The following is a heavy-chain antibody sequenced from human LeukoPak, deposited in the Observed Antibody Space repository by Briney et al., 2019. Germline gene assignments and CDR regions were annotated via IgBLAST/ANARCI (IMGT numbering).Heavy chain of an antibody. V-gene: IGHV1-18*01. CDR1: GYTFKSYA. CDR2: IDPYSGNT. D-gene: IGHD6-19*01. Sequence: GASVKVSCKASGYTFKSYAITWVRQAPGQGLEWMGWIDPYSGNTNYAQKFQGRVTMTTDTSTSTAYMELRSLTSDDTAVYFCARVFGIAVAGPYYFDYWGQGTLVTVSS. CDR3: ARVFGIAVAGPYYFDY. J-gene: IGHJ4*02.